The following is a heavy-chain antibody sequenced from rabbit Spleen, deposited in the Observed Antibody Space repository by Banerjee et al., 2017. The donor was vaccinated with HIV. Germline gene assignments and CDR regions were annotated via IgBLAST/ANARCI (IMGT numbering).Heavy chain of an antibody. V-gene: IGHV1S39*01. J-gene: IGHJ6*01. D-gene: IGHD1-1*01. CDR2: IDPIFSST. CDR1: GFDLSNYG. CDR3: ARDTSSSFSSYGMDL. Sequence: QEQLVESGGGLVQPGGSLKLSCKASGFDLSNYGVSWVRQAPGKGLEWIGYIDPIFSSTHYATWVNGRFTCSKTSSTTVTLQMTRLTAADTATYFCARDTSSSFSSYGMDLWGPGTLVTVS.